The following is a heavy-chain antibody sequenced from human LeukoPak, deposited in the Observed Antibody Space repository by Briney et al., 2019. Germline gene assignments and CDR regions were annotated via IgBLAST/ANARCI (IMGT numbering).Heavy chain of an antibody. D-gene: IGHD7-27*01. CDR1: SGSIGSSNW. V-gene: IGHV4-4*02. CDR2: ISLGGNT. CDR3: TSNWGYSQGH. Sequence: SGTLSLTCTVSSGSIGSSNWWSWVRQTPGKGLEWIGEISLGGNTNHNPSLRSRVTISVDQSKNQLFLKLTSVTAADTAIYYCTSNWGYSQGHWGQGILVTVSS. J-gene: IGHJ4*02.